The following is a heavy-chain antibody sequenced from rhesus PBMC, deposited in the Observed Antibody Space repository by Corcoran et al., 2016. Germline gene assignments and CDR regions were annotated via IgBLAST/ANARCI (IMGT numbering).Heavy chain of an antibody. CDR3: TSPIRYRFDV. CDR2: INGYIGST. J-gene: IGHJ5-1*01. V-gene: IGHV4-80*01. CDR1: GGSSRSYW. Sequence: QVQLQESGPGLVKPSATLSLTCAVSGGSSRSYWWIWIRPPPGKGLEWIGEINGYIGSTNYNPALQSRVTISKDVSKNQFALRLTSVTPADTAVYYCTSPIRYRFDVWGPGVLVSVSS. D-gene: IGHD4-29*01.